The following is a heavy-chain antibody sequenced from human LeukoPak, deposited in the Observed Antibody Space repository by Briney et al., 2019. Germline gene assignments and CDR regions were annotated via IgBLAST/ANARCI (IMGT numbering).Heavy chain of an antibody. D-gene: IGHD6-13*01. CDR2: ISGSGGST. V-gene: IGHV3-23*01. CDR1: GFTFSSYA. CDR3: AKKIAAAGMGYYYMDV. Sequence: GGSLRLSCAASGFTFSSYAMSWVRQAPGKGLEWVSAISGSGGSTYYADSVKGRFTISRDNSKNTLYLQMNSLRAEDTAVYYCAKKIAAAGMGYYYMDVWGKGTTVTVSS. J-gene: IGHJ6*03.